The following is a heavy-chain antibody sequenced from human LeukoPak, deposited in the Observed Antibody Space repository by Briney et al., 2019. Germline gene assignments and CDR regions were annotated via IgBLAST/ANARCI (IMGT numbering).Heavy chain of an antibody. CDR2: IYTSGST. J-gene: IGHJ4*02. CDR3: ARIPSDYYDFWSGYYDYYFDY. CDR1: GGSISTYY. D-gene: IGHD3-3*01. V-gene: IGHV4-4*07. Sequence: SETLSLTCTVSGGSISTYYWIWIRQPAGKGLEWIGHIYTSGSTYYNPSLKSRVTISVDTSKNQFSLKLSSVTAADTAVYYCARIPSDYYDFWSGYYDYYFDYWGQGTLVTVSS.